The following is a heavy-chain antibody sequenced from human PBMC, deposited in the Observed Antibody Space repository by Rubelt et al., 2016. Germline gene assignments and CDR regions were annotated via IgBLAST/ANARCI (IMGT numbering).Heavy chain of an antibody. CDR1: GGSFSGYS. CDR2: IYYSGST. Sequence: QVQLQQWGAGLLKPSETLSLTCVVYGGSFSGYSWIWIRQPPGKGLEWIGSIYYSGSTYYNPFLNSLVTISVDTSKSQFSLKLSSVTAADTAVYYGGSHVRDYYGSGARVDYWGQGTLVTVSS. D-gene: IGHD3-10*01. CDR3: GSHVRDYYGSGARVDY. J-gene: IGHJ4*02. V-gene: IGHV4-34*01.